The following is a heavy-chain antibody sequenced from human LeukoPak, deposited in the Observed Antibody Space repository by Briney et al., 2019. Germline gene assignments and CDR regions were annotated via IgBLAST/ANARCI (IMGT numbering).Heavy chain of an antibody. Sequence: YISSSSTTIYYADSVKGRFTISRDNAKNSLYLQMNSLRAEDTAVYYCAREESSSSGYYFDYWGQGALVTVSS. CDR2: ISSSSTTI. CDR3: AREESSSSGYYFDY. V-gene: IGHV3-48*04. J-gene: IGHJ4*02. D-gene: IGHD6-6*01.